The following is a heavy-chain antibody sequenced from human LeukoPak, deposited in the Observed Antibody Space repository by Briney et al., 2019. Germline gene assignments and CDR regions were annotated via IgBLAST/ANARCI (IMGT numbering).Heavy chain of an antibody. V-gene: IGHV3-53*01. D-gene: IGHD2-2*01. CDR3: AKGGGISTSWRFDH. CDR1: GFTVSSNY. J-gene: IGHJ4*02. CDR2: IYTGGTT. Sequence: SGGSLRLSCAASGFTVSSNYMSWVRQAPGKGLDWVSTIYTGGTTYYADSVKGRFTISRDNSKNTLYLQMDSLRAEDTAIYYCAKGGGISTSWRFDHWGQGTLVTVSS.